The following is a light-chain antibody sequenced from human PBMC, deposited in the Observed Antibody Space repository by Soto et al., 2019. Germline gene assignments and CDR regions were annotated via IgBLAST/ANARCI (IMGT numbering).Light chain of an antibody. CDR3: QQRSNWPLT. Sequence: EVVMRQSPATLSVSPGEGATLSCRASQGIGDTLAWYQHKPGQTPRLLIYDASNRATGIPARFSGSGSGTDFTLTISSLEPEDFAVYYCQQRSNWPLTFGQGTRLEIK. CDR1: QGIGDT. V-gene: IGKV3D-11*01. CDR2: DAS. J-gene: IGKJ5*01.